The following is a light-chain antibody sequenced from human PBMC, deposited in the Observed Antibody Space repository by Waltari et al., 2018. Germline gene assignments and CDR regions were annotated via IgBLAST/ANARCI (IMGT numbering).Light chain of an antibody. CDR2: DAS. V-gene: IGKV3-20*01. CDR3: QKYGTLPAT. J-gene: IGKJ1*01. Sequence: EIVLTQSPGTLSLSPGERATLSCRASQSVSRTLARYQQKPGQAPRVLIYDASSRATGTPDRFSGSGSGTDFSLTISRLEPEDFAVYYCQKYGTLPATFGQGTKVEIK. CDR1: QSVSRT.